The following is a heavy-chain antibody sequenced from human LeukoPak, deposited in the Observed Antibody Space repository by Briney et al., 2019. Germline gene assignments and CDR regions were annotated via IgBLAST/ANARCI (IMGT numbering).Heavy chain of an antibody. Sequence: SETLSLTCAVYGGSFSGYYWSWLRQPPGKGLEWIGEINHSGSTNYNPSLKGRVTISVDTSKNQFSLKLSSVTAADTAVYYCARRLGVDYGDYYFDYWGQGTLVTVSS. J-gene: IGHJ4*02. CDR3: ARRLGVDYGDYYFDY. V-gene: IGHV4-34*01. CDR1: GGSFSGYY. CDR2: INHSGST. D-gene: IGHD4-17*01.